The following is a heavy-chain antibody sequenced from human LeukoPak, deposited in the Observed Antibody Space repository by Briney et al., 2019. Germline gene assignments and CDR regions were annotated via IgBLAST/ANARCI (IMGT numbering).Heavy chain of an antibody. J-gene: IGHJ6*03. CDR3: ARVAYRYSINDWSRTGLGAYATKYYYYMDV. V-gene: IGHV4-34*01. D-gene: IGHD3-9*01. CDR1: GGSFSDYS. CDR2: INHNGGT. Sequence: PSETLSPTCAVYGGSFSDYSWTWIRQAPGEGLEWIGEINHNGGTNHNPSLVSRVIMSVDTSKNQFSLKVSSVTAADTAVYYCARVAYRYSINDWSRTGLGAYATKYYYYMDVWGKGTTVTVSS.